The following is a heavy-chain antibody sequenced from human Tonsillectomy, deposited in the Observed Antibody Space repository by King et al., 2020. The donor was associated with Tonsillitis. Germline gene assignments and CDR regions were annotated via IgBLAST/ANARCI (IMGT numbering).Heavy chain of an antibody. CDR1: GFTFSSYS. CDR2: ISSSSGYI. Sequence: VQLVESGGSLVKPGGSLRLSCAASGFTFSSYSMKWVHQAPGKGLEWVSSISSSSGYIFYADSVKGRFTISRDNAKNSLYLLMNSLRAEDTAVYYCVRESIAVAATDNYFDYW. J-gene: IGHJ4*01. D-gene: IGHD6-19*01. CDR3: VRESIAVAATDNYFDY. V-gene: IGHV3-21*01.